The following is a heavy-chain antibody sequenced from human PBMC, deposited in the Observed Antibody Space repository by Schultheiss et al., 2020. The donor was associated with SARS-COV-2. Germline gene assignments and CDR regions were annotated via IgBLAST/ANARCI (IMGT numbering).Heavy chain of an antibody. CDR2: IIPIFGTA. V-gene: IGHV1-69*13. J-gene: IGHJ5*02. CDR3: ARDYGDSSSSLRWFDP. Sequence: SVKVSCKASGYTFTSYGISWVRQAPGQGLEWMGGIIPIFGTANYAQKFQGRVTITADESTSTAYMELSSLRSEDTAVYYCARDYGDSSSSLRWFDPWGQGTLVTVSS. CDR1: GYTFTSYG. D-gene: IGHD6-6*01.